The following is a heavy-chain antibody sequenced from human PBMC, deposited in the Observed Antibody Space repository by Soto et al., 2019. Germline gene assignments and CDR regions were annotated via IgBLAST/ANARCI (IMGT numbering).Heavy chain of an antibody. J-gene: IGHJ5*02. CDR3: ARGIAAAVWFDP. CDR2: INHSGST. V-gene: IGHV4-34*01. CDR1: GGSFSGYY. Sequence: WETLSLTCAVYGGSFSGYYWSWIRQPPGKGLEWIGEINHSGSTNYNPSLKSRVTISVDTSKNQFSLKLSSVTAADTAVYYCARGIAAAVWFDPWGQGTLVTVSS. D-gene: IGHD6-13*01.